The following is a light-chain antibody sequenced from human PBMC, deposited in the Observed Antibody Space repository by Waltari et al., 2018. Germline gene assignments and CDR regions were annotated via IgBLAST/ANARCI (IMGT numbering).Light chain of an antibody. J-gene: IGLJ1*01. CDR1: SSDIGVYHH. Sequence: QSALTQPASVSGSPGQSITISCTGTSSDIGVYHHVSWYQQHPGKAPKLMIYDVTNRPAGVSVRFAGSKSDYTASLTISGLQAEDEADYYCSSYTTSISYVFGTGTRVTVL. CDR2: DVT. CDR3: SSYTTSISYV. V-gene: IGLV2-14*03.